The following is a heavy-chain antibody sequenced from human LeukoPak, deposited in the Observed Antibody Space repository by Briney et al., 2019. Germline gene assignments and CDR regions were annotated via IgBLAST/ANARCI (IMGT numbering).Heavy chain of an antibody. Sequence: SGGSLRLSCVASGFTFSSYEMNWFRQAPGKGLEWVSYISRSGSTKYFADSVKGRFTISRDNGKNSLYLRMNSLRAEDTAVHYCARGAPRDYWGQGTLVTVSS. D-gene: IGHD3-16*01. V-gene: IGHV3-48*03. J-gene: IGHJ4*02. CDR1: GFTFSSYE. CDR3: ARGAPRDY. CDR2: ISRSGSTK.